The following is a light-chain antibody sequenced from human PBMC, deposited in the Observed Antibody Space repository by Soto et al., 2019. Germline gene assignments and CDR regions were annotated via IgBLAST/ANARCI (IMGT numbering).Light chain of an antibody. CDR2: KAS. V-gene: IGKV1-5*03. CDR1: QSISTY. J-gene: IGKJ2*01. CDR3: QQYNSYSPYT. Sequence: DIQMTQSPSTLSASVGDRVTITCRASQSISTYLAWYQQKPGNAPKLLIYKASNLQSGVPSRFSGSGSGTEFTITISSLQPDDFATYYCQQYNSYSPYTFGQGTNLEIK.